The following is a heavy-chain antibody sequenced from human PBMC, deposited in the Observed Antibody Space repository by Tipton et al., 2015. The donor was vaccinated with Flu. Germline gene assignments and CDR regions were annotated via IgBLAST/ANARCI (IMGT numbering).Heavy chain of an antibody. V-gene: IGHV4-38-2*01. CDR1: GYSIRENFY. J-gene: IGHJ3*01. Sequence: LSLTCVVSGYSIRENFYWGWVRQSPGKGLEWIGSVHNTGTTFYNPSLRSRVTMSIDTSNNHFSLSLSLVTAADTAMYYCGGPSTQDYFDSSITTDAFDVWGQGIMVTVSS. CDR3: GGPSTQDYFDSSITTDAFDV. D-gene: IGHD3-22*01. CDR2: VHNTGTT.